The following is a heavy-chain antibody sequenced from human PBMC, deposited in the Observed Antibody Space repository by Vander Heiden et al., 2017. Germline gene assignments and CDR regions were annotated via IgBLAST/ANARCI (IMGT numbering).Heavy chain of an antibody. CDR2: IGGRGRTT. CDR3: AKEGFGEDESIKDIPYYFDY. CDR1: QSTFSHFA. V-gene: IGHV3-23*01. J-gene: IGHJ4*01. Sequence: EGQLLEYGGGLVQPGGSLRLYCATTQSTFSHFAMNGVRQAPGKRLGWVASIGGRGRTTPNADFVKGRFTISKDKSKNTVSLQMNSLRAEDTAIYYCAKEGFGEDESIKDIPYYFDYWGRGTNVTVSS. D-gene: IGHD3-10*01.